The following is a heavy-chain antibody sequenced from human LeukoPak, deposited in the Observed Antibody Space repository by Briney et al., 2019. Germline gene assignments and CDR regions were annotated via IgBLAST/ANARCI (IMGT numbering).Heavy chain of an antibody. J-gene: IGHJ3*02. Sequence: KSSETLSLTCAVYGGSFSGYYWSWIRQPPGKGLEWIGEINHSGSANYNPSLKSRVTISVDTSKNQFSLKLSSVTAADTAVYYCAKLKITMVRGAALNAFDIWGQGTMVTVSS. CDR1: GGSFSGYY. D-gene: IGHD3-10*01. CDR3: AKLKITMVRGAALNAFDI. V-gene: IGHV4-34*01. CDR2: INHSGSA.